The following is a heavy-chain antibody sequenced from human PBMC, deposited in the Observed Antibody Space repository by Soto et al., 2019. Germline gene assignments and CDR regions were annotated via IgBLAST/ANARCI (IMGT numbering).Heavy chain of an antibody. D-gene: IGHD3-10*01. J-gene: IGHJ6*02. CDR2: ISSSGTI. V-gene: IGHV3-48*02. Sequence: EVQLVESGGGLVQPGGSLRLSCAASGFTFSTYALDWVRQAPGKGLEWVSYISSSGTIYYADSVKGRFTIYRDNAKNSLYLQMNSLRDEDTAVYYCARDGRRGYDMDVWGQGTTVTVSS. CDR1: GFTFSTYA. CDR3: ARDGRRGYDMDV.